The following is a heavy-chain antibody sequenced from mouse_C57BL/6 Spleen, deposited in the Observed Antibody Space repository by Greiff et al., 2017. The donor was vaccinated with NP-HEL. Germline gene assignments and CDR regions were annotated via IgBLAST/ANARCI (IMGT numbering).Heavy chain of an antibody. Sequence: EVQLQQSGPELVKPGASVKISCKASGYTFTDYYMNWVKQSHGKSLEWIGDINPNNGGTSYNQKFKGKATLTVDKSSSTAYMELRSLTSEDSAVYYCARGIHYYGSSYVGYFDVWGTGTTVTVSS. D-gene: IGHD1-1*01. CDR1: GYTFTDYY. CDR3: ARGIHYYGSSYVGYFDV. J-gene: IGHJ1*03. V-gene: IGHV1-26*01. CDR2: INPNNGGT.